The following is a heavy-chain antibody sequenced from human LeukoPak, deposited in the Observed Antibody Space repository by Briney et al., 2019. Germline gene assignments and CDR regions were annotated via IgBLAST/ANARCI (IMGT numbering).Heavy chain of an antibody. CDR3: AREPIISVPAAIGAYNWFDP. J-gene: IGHJ5*02. CDR2: INPSSGGT. CDR1: GYTFTGYY. V-gene: IGHV1-2*02. Sequence: ASVKVSCKASGYTFTGYYVHWVREAPGQGLEWMGWINPSSGGTKYAQKFQGRVTMTRDTSISTAHMELNRLRSDDTAVYYCAREPIISVPAAIGAYNWFDPWGQGTLVTVSS. D-gene: IGHD2-2*02.